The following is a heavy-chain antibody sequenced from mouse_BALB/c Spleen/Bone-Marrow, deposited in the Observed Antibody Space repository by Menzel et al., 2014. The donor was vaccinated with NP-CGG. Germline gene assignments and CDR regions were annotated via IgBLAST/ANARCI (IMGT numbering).Heavy chain of an antibody. J-gene: IGHJ2*01. V-gene: IGHV2-9*02. CDR3: AIAYFGNYNYYFDY. D-gene: IGHD2-10*01. Sequence: VHLVESGPGLVAPSQSLSITCTVSGFSLTSYGVHWVRQPPGKGLEWLGIIWAGGSTNYNSALMSRLSISKDNSKSQVFLKMNRLQTDDTAMYFCAIAYFGNYNYYFDYWGQGTTLTVSS. CDR2: IWAGGST. CDR1: GFSLTSYG.